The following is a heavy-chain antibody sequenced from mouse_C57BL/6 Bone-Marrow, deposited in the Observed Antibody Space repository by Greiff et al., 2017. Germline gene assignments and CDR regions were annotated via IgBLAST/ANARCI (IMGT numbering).Heavy chain of an antibody. CDR3: TTIYYYGSSPLDY. CDR2: IDPENGDT. V-gene: IGHV14-4*01. CDR1: GFNIKDDY. J-gene: IGHJ2*01. Sequence: EVQLQQSGAELVRPGASVKLSCTASGFNIKDDYMHWVKQRPEQGLEWIGLIDPENGDTEYASKFQGKATITADTSSNTAYLQLSSLTSEDTAVYYCTTIYYYGSSPLDYWGQGTTLTVSS. D-gene: IGHD1-1*01.